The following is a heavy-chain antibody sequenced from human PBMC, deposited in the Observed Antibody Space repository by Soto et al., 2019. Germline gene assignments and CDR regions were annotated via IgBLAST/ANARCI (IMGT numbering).Heavy chain of an antibody. CDR1: GGSINTADYY. CDR3: ARRLRDTSTHYYNWFDP. D-gene: IGHD3-10*01. J-gene: IGHJ5*02. CDR2: IYYDGSA. V-gene: IGHV4-30-4*01. Sequence: QVQLQESGPGLVKPSQTLSLTCTVSGGSINTADYYWTWIRQSPGKGLEWIVNIYYDGSAYPSPSLTSRVSASVDTSNNQFSLNLFSVTAADTAVYYCARRLRDTSTHYYNWFDPWGQGTLVTVSS.